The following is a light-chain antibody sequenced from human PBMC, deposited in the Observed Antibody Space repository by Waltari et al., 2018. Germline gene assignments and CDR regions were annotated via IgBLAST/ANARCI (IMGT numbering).Light chain of an antibody. CDR3: QQYYSTMYT. CDR2: WAS. J-gene: IGKJ2*01. Sequence: DIVMTQSPDSLGVSLGERATINCKSSQNLLYSSDNKNYLAWYQQKPGQPPKLLISWASTRESWVPDRFSCSVSGTDFTLTISSLQAEDVAVYYCQQYYSTMYTFGQGTKLEIK. CDR1: QNLLYSSDNKNY. V-gene: IGKV4-1*01.